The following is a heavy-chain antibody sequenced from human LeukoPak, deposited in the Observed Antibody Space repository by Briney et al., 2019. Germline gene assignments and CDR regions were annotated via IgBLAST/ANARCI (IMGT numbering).Heavy chain of an antibody. CDR3: ARGGAVAGRFGY. J-gene: IGHJ4*02. V-gene: IGHV3-7*01. CDR2: IKPDGSEK. CDR1: GFTFSSYA. Sequence: GGSLRLSCAASGFTFSSYAMHWVRQAPGKGLEWVANIKPDGSEKYYVDSVKGRFTISRDNAENSLYLQMNSLRAEDTAVYYCARGGAVAGRFGYWGQGTLVTVSS. D-gene: IGHD6-19*01.